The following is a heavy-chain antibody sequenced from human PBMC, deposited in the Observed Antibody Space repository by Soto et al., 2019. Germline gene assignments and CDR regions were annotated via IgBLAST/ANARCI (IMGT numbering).Heavy chain of an antibody. D-gene: IGHD2-15*01. CDR3: ARDLVVAAKSDLRAFDI. CDR1: GFTFSSYG. CDR2: IWYDGSNK. J-gene: IGHJ3*02. Sequence: GGSLRLSCAASGFTFSSYGMHWVRQAPGKGLEWVAVIWYDGSNKYYADSVKGRFTISRDNSKNTLYLQMNSLRAEDTAVYYCARDLVVAAKSDLRAFDIWAQGTMVTVSS. V-gene: IGHV3-33*01.